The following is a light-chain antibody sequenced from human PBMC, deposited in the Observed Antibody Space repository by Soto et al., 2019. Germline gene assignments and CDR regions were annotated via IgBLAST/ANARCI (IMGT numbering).Light chain of an antibody. CDR2: DAS. J-gene: IGKJ5*01. V-gene: IGKV3-20*01. Sequence: EIVLTQSPGTLSLSPGERATLSCRASQSVSNSYLAWYLQKPGQAPRLLIYDASSRATGIPDRFSGSGSGTDFTLTISRLEPEDFAVYYCQQYGSSVLTLGQGTRLDIK. CDR3: QQYGSSVLT. CDR1: QSVSNSY.